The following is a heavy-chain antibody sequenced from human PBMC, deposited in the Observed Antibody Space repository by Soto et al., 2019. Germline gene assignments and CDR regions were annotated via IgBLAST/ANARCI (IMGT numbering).Heavy chain of an antibody. CDR3: AITDILTGYYAFDY. CDR1: GYSFTSYW. D-gene: IGHD3-9*01. CDR2: IYPGDSDT. Sequence: PGESLKISCKGSGYSFTSYWIGWVRQMPGKGLEWMGIIYPGDSDTRYSPSFQGQVTISADKSISTAYLQWSSLRASDTAMYYFAITDILTGYYAFDYWGQGTLVTVSS. V-gene: IGHV5-51*01. J-gene: IGHJ4*02.